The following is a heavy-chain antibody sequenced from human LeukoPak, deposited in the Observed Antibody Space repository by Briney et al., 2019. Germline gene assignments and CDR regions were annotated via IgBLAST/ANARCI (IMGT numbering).Heavy chain of an antibody. D-gene: IGHD5-24*01. CDR1: GYSFTGYY. Sequence: ASVKVSCKPSGYSFTGYYMHWVRQAPGQGLEWMGWINPNSGGTNYAQKFQDRVTMTRDTSISTAYMELSSLRSDDTAVYYCAKDSRRDGYNLFDYWGQGTLVTVSS. CDR2: INPNSGGT. V-gene: IGHV1-2*02. CDR3: AKDSRRDGYNLFDY. J-gene: IGHJ4*02.